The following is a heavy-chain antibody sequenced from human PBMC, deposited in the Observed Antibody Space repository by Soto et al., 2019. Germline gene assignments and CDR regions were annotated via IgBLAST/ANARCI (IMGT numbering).Heavy chain of an antibody. CDR1: GFTFSDYY. CDR3: ASSYSDYDFWSGYSNLADK. D-gene: IGHD3-3*01. V-gene: IGHV3-11*01. Sequence: GGSLRLSCAASGFTFSDYYMSWIRQAPGKGLEWVSYISSSGSTIYYADSVKGRITISRDNAKNSLYLQMNSLRAEETAVFYCASSYSDYDFWSGYSNLADKWGQGTLVTVSS. CDR2: ISSSGSTI. J-gene: IGHJ4*02.